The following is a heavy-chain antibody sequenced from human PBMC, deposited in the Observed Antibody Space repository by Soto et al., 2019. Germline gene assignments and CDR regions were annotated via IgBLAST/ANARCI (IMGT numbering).Heavy chain of an antibody. V-gene: IGHV3-33*01. D-gene: IGHD2-2*01. CDR2: IWYDGSNK. J-gene: IGHJ4*02. CDR1: GFTFSSYG. Sequence: GSLRLSCAASGFTFSSYGMHWVRQAPGKGLEWVAVIWYDGSNKYYADSVKGRFTISRDNSKNTLYLQMNSLRAEDTAVYYCARGINGGIVVVPAALLFDYWGQGTLVTVSS. CDR3: ARGINGGIVVVPAALLFDY.